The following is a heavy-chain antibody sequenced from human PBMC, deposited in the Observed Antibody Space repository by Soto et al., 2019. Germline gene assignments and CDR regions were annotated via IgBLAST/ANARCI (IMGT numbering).Heavy chain of an antibody. V-gene: IGHV4-34*01. D-gene: IGHD2-15*01. CDR3: ARGLVVVVASEGFDY. Sequence: XTLSLPCAVYGGSFSGYEWSWIRQPPGKGLEWIGEINHSGSTNYNPSLKSRVTISVDTSKKQLSLKLSSLTASDTAVYYCARGLVVVVASEGFDYWGQGTLGTVSS. J-gene: IGHJ4*02. CDR1: GGSFSGYE. CDR2: INHSGST.